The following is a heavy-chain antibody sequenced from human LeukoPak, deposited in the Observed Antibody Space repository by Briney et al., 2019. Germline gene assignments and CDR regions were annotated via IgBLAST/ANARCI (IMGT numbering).Heavy chain of an antibody. Sequence: GGSLRLSCAASGFTFSSYAMHWVRLAPGKGLEWVAVISYDGSNKYYADSVKGRFTISRDNSKNTLYLQMNSLRAEDTAVYYCARDGGYYDSSGYYPHDHWGQGTLVTVSS. V-gene: IGHV3-30-3*01. J-gene: IGHJ4*02. CDR2: ISYDGSNK. CDR1: GFTFSSYA. CDR3: ARDGGYYDSSGYYPHDH. D-gene: IGHD3-22*01.